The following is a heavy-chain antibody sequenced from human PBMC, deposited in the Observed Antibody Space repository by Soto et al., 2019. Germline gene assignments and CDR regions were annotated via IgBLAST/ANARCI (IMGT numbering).Heavy chain of an antibody. D-gene: IGHD5-12*01. CDR1: GFTFSSYG. CDR2: IWYDGSNK. Sequence: QVQLVESGGGVVQPGRSLRLSCAASGFTFSSYGMHWVRQAPGKGLEWVAVIWYDGSNKYYADSVKGRFTISRDNSKNTLYLQMNSLRAEDTAVYYCARDPISRDGYNAFWGQGTLVTVSS. V-gene: IGHV3-33*01. J-gene: IGHJ4*02. CDR3: ARDPISRDGYNAF.